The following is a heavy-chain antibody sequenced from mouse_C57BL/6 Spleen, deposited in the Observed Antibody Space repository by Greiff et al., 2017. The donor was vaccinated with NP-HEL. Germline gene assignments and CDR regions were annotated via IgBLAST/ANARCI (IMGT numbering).Heavy chain of an antibody. V-gene: IGHV1-15*01. CDR3: TRSWLRNYFDY. Sequence: VQLQQSGAELVRPGASVTLSCKASGYTFTDYEMHWVKQTPVHGLEWIGALDPETGGTAYNQKFKGKAILTADKSSSTAYMELRSLTSEDSAVYYCTRSWLRNYFDYWGQGTTLTVSS. J-gene: IGHJ2*01. CDR1: GYTFTDYE. CDR2: LDPETGGT. D-gene: IGHD2-2*01.